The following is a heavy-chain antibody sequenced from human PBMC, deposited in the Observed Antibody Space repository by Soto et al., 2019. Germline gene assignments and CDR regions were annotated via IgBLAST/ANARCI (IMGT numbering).Heavy chain of an antibody. CDR2: IYYSGST. V-gene: IGHV4-59*02. CDR1: GGTVCSSV. Sequence: PSWTPDITRTACGGTVCSSVVGLSRQTPGKGLEWIGYIYYSGSTNYNPSLKSRVTISVDTSKNQFSLKLSSVTAADTAVYYCARGSPDYDDFWSGYYIFWFDPWGQGTLVTVSS. CDR3: ARGSPDYDDFWSGYYIFWFDP. J-gene: IGHJ5*02. D-gene: IGHD3-3*01.